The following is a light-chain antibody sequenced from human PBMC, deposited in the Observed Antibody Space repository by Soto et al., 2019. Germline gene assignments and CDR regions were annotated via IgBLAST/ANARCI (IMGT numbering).Light chain of an antibody. CDR1: SSNIGAGYD. V-gene: IGLV1-40*01. J-gene: IGLJ3*02. CDR2: GNS. CDR3: QSYDSSLSGWV. Sequence: QSVLTQPPSVSGAPGQRVTISCTGSSSNIGAGYDVHWYQQLPGTAPKLLIYGNSNRPSGVPDRFSRSKSGTSASLAITGLQAEDEADYYCQSYDSSLSGWVFGGGTKLT.